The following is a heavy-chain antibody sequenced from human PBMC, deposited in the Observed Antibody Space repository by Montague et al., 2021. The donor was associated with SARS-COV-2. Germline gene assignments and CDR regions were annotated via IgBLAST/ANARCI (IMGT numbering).Heavy chain of an antibody. CDR2: NYFCGRT. Sequence: SETLSLTCTVSGGSISTSPYLCGWYRQPPGLGPGCIRQNYFCGRTYSNPPLQGLLPISVDTSKNQFSLKLSPVTAADTAVYYCSRVGRQQLVRLSGMDVWGQGVTVTGS. CDR1: GGSISTSPYL. J-gene: IGHJ6*02. V-gene: IGHV4-39*07. CDR3: SRVGRQQLVRLSGMDV. D-gene: IGHD6-13*01.